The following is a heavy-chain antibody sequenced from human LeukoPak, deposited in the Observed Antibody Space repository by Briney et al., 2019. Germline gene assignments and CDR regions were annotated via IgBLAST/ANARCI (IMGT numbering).Heavy chain of an antibody. V-gene: IGHV1-18*01. J-gene: IGHJ5*01. Sequence: ASVRIFCRAAGYTFTGYGCTWVRQAPGQGLEWRGLITAKNGKTNYAQKFQGRATLTTDTSTSPAYMELTSLRSNDTAVYYCARDFFQFSVLFDSWGQGTLVTVSS. CDR2: ITAKNGKT. D-gene: IGHD2-8*01. CDR1: GYTFTGYG. CDR3: ARDFFQFSVLFDS.